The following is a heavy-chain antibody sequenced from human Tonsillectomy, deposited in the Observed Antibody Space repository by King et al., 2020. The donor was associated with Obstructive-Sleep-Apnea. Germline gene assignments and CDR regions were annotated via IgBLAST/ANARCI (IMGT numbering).Heavy chain of an antibody. V-gene: IGHV3-7*01. J-gene: IGHJ4*01. Sequence: EVQLVESGGGLVQPGGSLRLSCVVSGLSFSNYWMTWVRQAPGKGLEWVANIKKDGSERYYVDAVKGRFTISRDNAKNSLFLQMNSLRAEDTAVYYCALITGSDYWGHGTMVTVS. CDR3: ALITGSDY. D-gene: IGHD1-1*01. CDR2: IKKDGSER. CDR1: GLSFSNYW.